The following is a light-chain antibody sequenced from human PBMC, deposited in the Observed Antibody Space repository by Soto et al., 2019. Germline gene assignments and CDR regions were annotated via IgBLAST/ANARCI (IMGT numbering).Light chain of an antibody. CDR2: DVN. V-gene: IGLV2-14*03. CDR3: CAYSTSGTHV. J-gene: IGLJ1*01. Sequence: QSALTQPASVSGSPGQSITFSCTGTSSDVVSYDYVSWHQQHPGKAPKLIIYDVNNRPSGVPSRFSGSKSGNTASLIISGLQTEDEADYYCCAYSTSGTHVFGTG. CDR1: SSDVVSYDY.